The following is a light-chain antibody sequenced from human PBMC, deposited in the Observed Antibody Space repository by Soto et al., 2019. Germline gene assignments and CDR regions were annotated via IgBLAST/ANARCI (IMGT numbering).Light chain of an antibody. CDR3: HQRSNWIFA. V-gene: IGKV3-11*01. Sequence: EIVLTQSPDTLSLSPGERATLSCRAGQTSESLLAWYQQKPGQAPRLLIYDASYRATGVPARFIGGGSGTDFTLTITSLEPEDFAVYYCHQRSNWIFAFGPGTKVDL. CDR1: QTSESL. CDR2: DAS. J-gene: IGKJ3*01.